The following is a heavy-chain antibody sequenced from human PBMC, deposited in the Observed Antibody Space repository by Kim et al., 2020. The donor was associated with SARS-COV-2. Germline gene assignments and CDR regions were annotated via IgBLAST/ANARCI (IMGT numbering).Heavy chain of an antibody. Sequence: GGSLRLSCAASGFTFSSSGMNWVRQAPGKGLEWVSSIRAGGGTTYYADSVKGRVTISRDNSKNTMYLQMNSLTAEDTAVYYCAQTGGRDYHYYMDVWGTGTTVTVSS. D-gene: IGHD3-10*01. V-gene: IGHV3-23*01. CDR2: IRAGGGTT. CDR3: AQTGGRDYHYYMDV. CDR1: GFTFSSSG. J-gene: IGHJ6*03.